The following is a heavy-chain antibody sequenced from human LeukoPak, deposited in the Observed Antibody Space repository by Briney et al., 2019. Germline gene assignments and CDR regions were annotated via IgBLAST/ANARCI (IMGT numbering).Heavy chain of an antibody. CDR2: INPNSGGT. Sequence: GASVKVSCKASGYTFTGYYMHWVRQAPGQGLEWMGWINPNSGGTNYAQKFQGRVTMTRDTSISTAYMELSRLRSDDTAVYYCARVTIAVAARGAFDIWGQGTMVTVSS. V-gene: IGHV1-2*02. CDR1: GYTFTGYY. CDR3: ARVTIAVAARGAFDI. J-gene: IGHJ3*02. D-gene: IGHD6-19*01.